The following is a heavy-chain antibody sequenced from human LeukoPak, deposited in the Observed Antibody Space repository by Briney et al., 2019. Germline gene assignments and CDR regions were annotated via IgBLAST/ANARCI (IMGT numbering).Heavy chain of an antibody. Sequence: PGGSLRLSCAASGFTVSSNYMSWVRQAPGKGLGWVSVIYSGGSTYYADYVKGRFTISRDNSKNTLYLQMNSLRAEDTAVYYCARDGSGGFYYGMHAWGQGTTVTVSS. V-gene: IGHV3-53*01. D-gene: IGHD6-19*01. CDR3: ARDGSGGFYYGMHA. J-gene: IGHJ6*02. CDR2: IYSGGST. CDR1: GFTVSSNY.